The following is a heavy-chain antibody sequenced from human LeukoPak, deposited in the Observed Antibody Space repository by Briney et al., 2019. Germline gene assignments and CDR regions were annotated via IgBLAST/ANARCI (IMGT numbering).Heavy chain of an antibody. Sequence: PSETLSLTCAVYGGSFSGYFWSWIRQPPGKGLEWIGEIYHSGSTNYNPSLKSRVTISIDTSKNQFSLKLRSVTAADTVLYCCARQAGGYWGQGTLVTVSS. CDR2: IYHSGST. CDR3: ARQAGGY. CDR1: GGSFSGYF. V-gene: IGHV4-34*01. J-gene: IGHJ4*02. D-gene: IGHD3-16*01.